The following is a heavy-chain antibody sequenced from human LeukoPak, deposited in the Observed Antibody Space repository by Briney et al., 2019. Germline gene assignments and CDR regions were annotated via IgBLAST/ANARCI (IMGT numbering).Heavy chain of an antibody. J-gene: IGHJ5*02. V-gene: IGHV4-39*01. Sequence: SETLSLTCTVSGGSISSSSYYWGWIRQPPGKGLEWIGSIYYSGSTYYNPSLKSRVTISVDTSKNQFSLKLSSVTAADTAVYYCARHKPAENQWLGWFDPWGQGTLVTVSS. CDR2: IYYSGST. D-gene: IGHD6-19*01. CDR1: GGSISSSSYY. CDR3: ARHKPAENQWLGWFDP.